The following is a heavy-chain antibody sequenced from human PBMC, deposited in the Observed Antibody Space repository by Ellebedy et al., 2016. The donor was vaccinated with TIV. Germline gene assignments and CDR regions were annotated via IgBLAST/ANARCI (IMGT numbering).Heavy chain of an antibody. J-gene: IGHJ6*03. Sequence: GESLKISXAASGFTFSYYAMHWVRQAPGKGLQWVAGISYDDGSRKYYADSVNGRFTISRDNSKSTLSLQMNSLRGEDTAVYYCVREYETSSWGYDYCHYTAVWGEGTTVTVSS. CDR3: VREYETSSWGYDYCHYTAV. V-gene: IGHV3-30*03. CDR2: ISYDDGSRK. CDR1: GFTFSYYA. D-gene: IGHD6-6*01.